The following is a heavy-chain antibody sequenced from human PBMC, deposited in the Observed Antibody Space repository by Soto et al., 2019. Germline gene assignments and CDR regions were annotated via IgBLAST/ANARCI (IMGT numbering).Heavy chain of an antibody. J-gene: IGHJ6*02. CDR2: LSSGSFYI. D-gene: IGHD3-3*01. Sequence: LRLSCAVSGFPFNSYSMSWVRQAPGQGLEWLASLSSGSFYIFHADSIRGRFTISRDDAKNLLFLQMNSLTIEDTATYYCAREANTIYAPHGLDVWGQGTAVTVSS. CDR3: AREANTIYAPHGLDV. V-gene: IGHV3-21*01. CDR1: GFPFNSYS.